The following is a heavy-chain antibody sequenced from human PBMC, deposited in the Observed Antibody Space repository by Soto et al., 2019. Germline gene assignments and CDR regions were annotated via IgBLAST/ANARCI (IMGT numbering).Heavy chain of an antibody. J-gene: IGHJ6*02. V-gene: IGHV1-69*06. D-gene: IGHD2-2*01. CDR2: IIPIFGTA. CDR1: GGTFSSYA. CDR3: AKGPCSSTSCYRAGMDV. Sequence: QVQLVQSGAEVKKPGSSVKVSCKASGGTFSSYAISWVRQAPGQGLVWMGGIIPIFGTANYAQKFQGRVTITADKSTSTAYMELSSLRSEDTAVYYCAKGPCSSTSCYRAGMDVWGQGTTVTVSS.